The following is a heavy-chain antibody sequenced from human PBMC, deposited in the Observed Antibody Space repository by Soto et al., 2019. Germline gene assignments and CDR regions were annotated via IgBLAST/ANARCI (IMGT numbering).Heavy chain of an antibody. V-gene: IGHV3-23*01. CDR1: GFTFSSYA. CDR2: ISGSGGST. D-gene: IGHD3-10*01. J-gene: IGHJ4*02. CDR3: AKDRIYGSGSYSPPQSGPDY. Sequence: GGSLRLSCAASGFTFSSYAMSWVRQAPGKGLEWVSAISGSGGSTYYADSVKGRFTISRDNSKNTLYLQMNSLRAEDTAVYYCAKDRIYGSGSYSPPQSGPDYWGQGTLVTVSS.